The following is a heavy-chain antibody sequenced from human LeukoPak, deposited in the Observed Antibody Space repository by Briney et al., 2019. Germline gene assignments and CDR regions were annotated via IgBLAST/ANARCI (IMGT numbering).Heavy chain of an antibody. Sequence: SETLSLTCAVYGGSFSGYYWSWIRQPPGKGLEWIGEINHSGSTNYNPSLKSRVTISVDTSQNQFSLELSSVTAADTAVYYCARGQMGRFLEWLYTSYNWFDPWGQGTLVTVSS. CDR3: ARGQMGRFLEWLYTSYNWFDP. CDR1: GGSFSGYY. CDR2: INHSGST. J-gene: IGHJ5*02. V-gene: IGHV4-34*01. D-gene: IGHD3-3*01.